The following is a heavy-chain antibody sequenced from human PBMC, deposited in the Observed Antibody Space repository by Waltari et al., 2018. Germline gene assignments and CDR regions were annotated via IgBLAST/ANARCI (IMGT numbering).Heavy chain of an antibody. V-gene: IGHV3-30*02. D-gene: IGHD2-2*02. CDR1: GFTFSSYG. CDR2: IRYDGSNK. J-gene: IGHJ1*01. Sequence: QVQLVESGGGVVQPGGSLRLSCAASGFTFSSYGMHWVRQAPGKGLAWVAFIRYDGSNKYYADSVTGRFTISRDNSKNTLYLQMNSLRAEDTAVYYCAKGKRYCSSTSCYRGEYFQHWGQGTLVTVSS. CDR3: AKGKRYCSSTSCYRGEYFQH.